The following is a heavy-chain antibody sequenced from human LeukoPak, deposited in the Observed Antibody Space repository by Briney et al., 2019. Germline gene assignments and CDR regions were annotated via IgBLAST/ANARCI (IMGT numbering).Heavy chain of an antibody. CDR3: ARRRLELLRDGFDI. Sequence: EASVKVSRKASGYTFTSYDINWVRQATGQGLEWMGWMNPNSGNTGYAQKFQGRVTTTRNTSISTAYMELSSLRSEDTAVYYCARRRLELLRDGFDIWGQGTMVTVSS. V-gene: IGHV1-8*01. D-gene: IGHD1-7*01. CDR1: GYTFTSYD. CDR2: MNPNSGNT. J-gene: IGHJ3*02.